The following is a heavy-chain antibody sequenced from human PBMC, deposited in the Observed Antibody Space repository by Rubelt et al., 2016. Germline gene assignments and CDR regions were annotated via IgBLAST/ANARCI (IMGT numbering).Heavy chain of an antibody. CDR1: GGTLSRYA. J-gene: IGHJ4*02. V-gene: IGHV1-69*01. Sequence: QVQLVKSGAEVKKPGSSVRVSCEASGGTLSRYAISWVRRAPGKGLEWMGGIIPIFGTANYAQKCQGRVTITADESTSTAYMELSSLRSEDTAVYYCATPPGVGKYWGQGTLVTVSS. D-gene: IGHD2-8*01. CDR2: IIPIFGTA. CDR3: ATPPGVGKY.